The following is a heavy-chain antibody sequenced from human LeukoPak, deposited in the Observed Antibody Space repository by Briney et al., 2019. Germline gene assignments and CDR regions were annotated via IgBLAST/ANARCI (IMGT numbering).Heavy chain of an antibody. CDR1: GGSISSGSYY. J-gene: IGHJ4*02. V-gene: IGHV4-39*01. D-gene: IGHD3-9*01. CDR2: IYHSGST. CDR3: ARNILTGYSFDY. Sequence: SETLSLTCTVSGGSISSGSYYWSWVRQPPGKGLEWIGEIYHSGSTNYNPSLKSRVTISVDTSKNQFSLKLSSVTAADTAVYYCARNILTGYSFDYWGQGTLVTVSS.